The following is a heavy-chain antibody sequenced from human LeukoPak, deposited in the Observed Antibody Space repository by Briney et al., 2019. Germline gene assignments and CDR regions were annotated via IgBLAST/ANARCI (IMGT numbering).Heavy chain of an antibody. CDR2: IYYSGST. CDR1: GGSISSGGYY. CDR3: ARASGSAGWFDP. D-gene: IGHD5-12*01. J-gene: IGHJ5*02. Sequence: SQTLSLTCTVSGGSISSGGYYWSWIRQHPGKGLEWIGFIYYSGSTYYNPSLKSRVTISVDTSKKQFSLKLSSVTAADTAVYYCARASGSAGWFDPWGQGTLVTVSS. V-gene: IGHV4-31*03.